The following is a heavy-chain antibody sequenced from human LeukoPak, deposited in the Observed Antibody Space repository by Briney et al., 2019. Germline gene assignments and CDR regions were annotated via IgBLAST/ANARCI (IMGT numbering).Heavy chain of an antibody. CDR1: GFTFSTYS. CDR3: ASPFDY. V-gene: IGHV3-48*01. CDR2: ISSSNSTI. Sequence: GESLKISCAASGFTFSTYSMNWVRQAPGKGLEWISYISSSNSTIYYADSVKGRFTISRDNAKNSLYLQMNSLRAEDTAVYYCASPFDYWGQGTLVTVSS. J-gene: IGHJ4*02.